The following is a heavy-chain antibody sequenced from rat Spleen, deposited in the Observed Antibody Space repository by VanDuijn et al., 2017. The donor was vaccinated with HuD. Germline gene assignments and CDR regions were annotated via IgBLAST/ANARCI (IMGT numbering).Heavy chain of an antibody. CDR2: TTPSGGGNT. J-gene: IGHJ4*01. V-gene: IGHV5S23*01. D-gene: IGHD2-5*01. Sequence: EVRLVESGGGLVQPGRSLKLSCAASGFTFTDYNMAWIRQAPKKGLEWVASTTPSGGGNTYYRDSVKGRFTISRDNAKSTLYLQMDSLRSEDTAIYYCTRPALRGLMAAWGQGASVTVSS. CDR1: GFTFTDYN. CDR3: TRPALRGLMAA.